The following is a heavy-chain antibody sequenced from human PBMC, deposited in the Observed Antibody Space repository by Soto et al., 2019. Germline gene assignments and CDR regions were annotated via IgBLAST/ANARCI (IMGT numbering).Heavy chain of an antibody. J-gene: IGHJ4*02. CDR3: ARGVVPAANRGRFDH. CDR1: GGTFRSYA. D-gene: IGHD2-2*01. CDR2: IIPIFGTA. V-gene: IGHV1-69*01. Sequence: QVQLVQSGAEVKKPGSSVKVSCKASGGTFRSYAISWVRQAPGQGLEWMGGIIPIFGTAHYAQKFQGRVTITADESTGPDYMDVSSLRSADTAVYYCARGVVPAANRGRFDHWGQGTLVTVST.